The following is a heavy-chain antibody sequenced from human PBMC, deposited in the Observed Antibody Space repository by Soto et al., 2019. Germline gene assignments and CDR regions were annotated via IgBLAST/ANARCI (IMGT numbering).Heavy chain of an antibody. CDR3: VRASTASEAFDP. CDR2: IYYSGST. J-gene: IGHJ5*02. CDR1: GGSISSYY. Sequence: SETLSLTCTVSGGSISSYYWSWIRQPPGKGLEWIGYIYYSGSTNYNPSLKSRVTISVDTSKNQFSLKLSSVTAAGTAVYYCVRASTASEAFDPWGQGTLVTVS. V-gene: IGHV4-59*12.